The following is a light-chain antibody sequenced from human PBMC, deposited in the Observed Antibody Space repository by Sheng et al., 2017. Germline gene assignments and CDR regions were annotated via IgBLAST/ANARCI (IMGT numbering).Light chain of an antibody. CDR1: QSVTSSF. V-gene: IGKV3-20*01. Sequence: ENVLTQSPDTLSLSPGERATLSCRASQSVTSSFLAWYQQKPGHAPRLLISGATNRATDIPVRFTGSGSGTDFTLTISRLEPEDFALYYCQQYGSFPITFGQGTRLEIK. CDR2: GAT. J-gene: IGKJ5*01. CDR3: QQYGSFPIT.